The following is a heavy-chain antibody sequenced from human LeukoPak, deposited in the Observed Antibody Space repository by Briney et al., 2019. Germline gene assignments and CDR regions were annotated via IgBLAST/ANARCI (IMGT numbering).Heavy chain of an antibody. V-gene: IGHV4-30-4*01. CDR3: ARGHIVVVTAQLNWFDP. J-gene: IGHJ5*02. Sequence: PSETLSLTCTVSGGSISSGDYYWGWLRQPPGKGLEWIVYIYYSGRTYYNPSLKSRVTISVDTSKNQFSLKLSSVTAADTAVYYCARGHIVVVTAQLNWFDPWGQGTLVTVSS. D-gene: IGHD2-21*02. CDR1: GGSISSGDYY. CDR2: IYYSGRT.